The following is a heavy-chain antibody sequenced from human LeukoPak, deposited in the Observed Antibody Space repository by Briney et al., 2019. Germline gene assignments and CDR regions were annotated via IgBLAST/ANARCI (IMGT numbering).Heavy chain of an antibody. CDR3: ARAGYSNRWDGVDY. D-gene: IGHD2/OR15-2a*01. CDR2: IYPGDSDT. Sequence: PGESLKISCKGSGYTFTNYWIGWVRQMPGKGLEFMGIIYPGDSDTRYSPSFQGQVTISVDKSINTAYLQWSSLKASGSAMYYCARAGYSNRWDGVDYWGQGTLVTVSS. J-gene: IGHJ4*02. V-gene: IGHV5-51*01. CDR1: GYTFTNYW.